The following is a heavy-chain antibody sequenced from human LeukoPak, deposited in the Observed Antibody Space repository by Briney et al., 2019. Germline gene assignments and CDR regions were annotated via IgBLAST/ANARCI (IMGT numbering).Heavy chain of an antibody. V-gene: IGHV7-4-1*01. CDR3: ARGSRANGYCSGGSCYSGGYYYGMDV. D-gene: IGHD2-15*01. Sequence: ASVKVSCKASGYTFTSYAMNWVRQAPGQGLEWMGWINTNTGNPTCAQGFTGRFVFSLDTSVSTAYLQICSLKAEDTAVYYCARGSRANGYCSGGSCYSGGYYYGMDVWGKGTTVTVSS. CDR2: INTNTGNP. J-gene: IGHJ6*04. CDR1: GYTFTSYA.